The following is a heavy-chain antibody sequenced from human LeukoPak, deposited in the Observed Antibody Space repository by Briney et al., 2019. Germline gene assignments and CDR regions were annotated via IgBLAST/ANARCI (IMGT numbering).Heavy chain of an antibody. CDR3: TRNKRGDY. V-gene: IGHV3-7*01. Sequence: GGSLRLSCTVSGFTFSTNWMSWARQAPGKGLEWVANIKYDGSEKYYVDSVKGRITISRDNAKKSLSLQMHSLRAEDSAMYYCTRNKRGDYWGQGTLVTVSS. CDR2: IKYDGSEK. J-gene: IGHJ4*02. D-gene: IGHD1-1*01. CDR1: GFTFSTNW.